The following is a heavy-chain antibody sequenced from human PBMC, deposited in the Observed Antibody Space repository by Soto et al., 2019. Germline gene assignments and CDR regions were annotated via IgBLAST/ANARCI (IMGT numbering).Heavy chain of an antibody. J-gene: IGHJ4*02. CDR2: IIPIFGTA. CDR3: AGAYYYDSSGIKYDY. Sequence: SPVKVSCKASGGTFSSYAISWVRNAPGQGLEWMGGIIPIFGTANYAQKFQGRVTITADESTSTAYMELSSLRSEDTAVYYCAGAYYYDSSGIKYDYWGQGTLVTVSS. CDR1: GGTFSSYA. V-gene: IGHV1-69*13. D-gene: IGHD3-22*01.